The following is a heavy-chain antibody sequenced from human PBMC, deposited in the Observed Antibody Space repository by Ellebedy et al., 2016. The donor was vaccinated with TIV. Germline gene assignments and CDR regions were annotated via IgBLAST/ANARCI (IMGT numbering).Heavy chain of an antibody. CDR1: GFTLRSYW. CDR3: ARRRGSYSFDY. D-gene: IGHD3-16*01. Sequence: ETLSLTCAVSGFTLRSYWMSWVRQAPGKGLEWVANIQQDGSEKYYVDSVKGRFTISRDNAKNSLYLQMSSLRVEDTAVYFCARRRGSYSFDYWGQGTLVTVSS. J-gene: IGHJ4*02. V-gene: IGHV3-7*03. CDR2: IQQDGSEK.